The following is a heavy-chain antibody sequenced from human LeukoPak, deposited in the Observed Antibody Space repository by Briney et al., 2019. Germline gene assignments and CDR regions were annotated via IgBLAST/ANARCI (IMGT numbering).Heavy chain of an antibody. CDR3: AREGVYVSGFDY. CDR2: IYYSGST. J-gene: IGHJ4*02. Sequence: SETLSLTCTVSGGSISSGGYYWSWIRQHPGKGLEWIGYIYYSGSTYYNPSLKSRVTISVDTSKNQFSLKLSSVTAADTAVYYCAREGVYVSGFDYWGQGTLVTVSS. CDR1: GGSISSGGYY. D-gene: IGHD3-16*01. V-gene: IGHV4-31*03.